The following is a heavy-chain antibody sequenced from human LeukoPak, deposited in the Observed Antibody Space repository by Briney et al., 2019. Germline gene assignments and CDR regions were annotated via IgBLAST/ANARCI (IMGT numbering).Heavy chain of an antibody. CDR1: GFTFSSYG. Sequence: GGSLRLSCAASGFTFSSYGMHWVRQAPGKGLEWVAVISYDGDTEYYTDSVKGRFTISRDNSKNTLYLQMSSLRAEDTAVCYCARDYSSGWVDYWGQGTLVTVSS. J-gene: IGHJ4*02. CDR3: ARDYSSGWVDY. D-gene: IGHD6-19*01. CDR2: ISYDGDTE. V-gene: IGHV3-30*03.